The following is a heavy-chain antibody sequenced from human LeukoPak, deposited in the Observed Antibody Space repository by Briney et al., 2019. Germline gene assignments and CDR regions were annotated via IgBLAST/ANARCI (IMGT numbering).Heavy chain of an antibody. Sequence: ASVHVSCMASGYTLTNYAMNWVRQAPGQGLEGVGWMSAYNGKTNYAHSLQGRVTVTADTSTSTAYMELRSLRSEDTAVYYCARGMGYSYGHPQGAFDIWGQGTMVTVSS. CDR2: MSAYNGKT. J-gene: IGHJ3*02. V-gene: IGHV1-18*01. CDR3: ARGMGYSYGHPQGAFDI. CDR1: GYTLTNYA. D-gene: IGHD5-18*01.